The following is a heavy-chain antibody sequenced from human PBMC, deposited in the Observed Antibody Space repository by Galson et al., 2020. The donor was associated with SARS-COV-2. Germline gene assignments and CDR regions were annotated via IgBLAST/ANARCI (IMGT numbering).Heavy chain of an antibody. V-gene: IGHV3-30*01. CDR3: AILLAYCSGGTCYPPGERFDV. CDR1: GFTFRKYA. D-gene: IGHD2-15*01. Sequence: GESLKISCAASGFTFRKYAMYWVRQAAGKGLEWVATTSLDGRNEFYADSVKGRFTISRDNDQDTLYLQMNNLRSDDTSMYYCAILLAYCSGGTCYPPGERFDVWGQVTMVTVSS. CDR2: TSLDGRNE. J-gene: IGHJ3*01.